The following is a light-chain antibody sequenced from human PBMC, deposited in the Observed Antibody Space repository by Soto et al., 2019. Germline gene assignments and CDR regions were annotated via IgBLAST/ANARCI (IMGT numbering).Light chain of an antibody. V-gene: IGKV3-20*01. CDR3: QQYGSSPGT. J-gene: IGKJ1*01. CDR1: QSVSSY. Sequence: EILLTQSPATLSLSPGEIATLACSASQSVSSYLAWYQQKPGQAPRLLIYGASSRATGIPDRFSGSGSGTDFTLTISRLEPEDFAVYYCQQYGSSPGTFGQGTKVDIK. CDR2: GAS.